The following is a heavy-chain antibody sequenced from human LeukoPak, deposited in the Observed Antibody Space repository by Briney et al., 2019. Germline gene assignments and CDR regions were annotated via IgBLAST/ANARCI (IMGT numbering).Heavy chain of an antibody. J-gene: IGHJ4*02. Sequence: GGSLRLSCAASGFAFSRYSMIWVRQAPGKGLEWVSSISSSSGYIYYADSVKGRFTISRDNAKNSLYLQMNSLRAEDTAVYYCAREIVSSTCFDYWGQGALVTVSS. CDR3: AREIVSSTCFDY. CDR1: GFAFSRYS. V-gene: IGHV3-21*01. D-gene: IGHD2-2*01. CDR2: ISSSSGYI.